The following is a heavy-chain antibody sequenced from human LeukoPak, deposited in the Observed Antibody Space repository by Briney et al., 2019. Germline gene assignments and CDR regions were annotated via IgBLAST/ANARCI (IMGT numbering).Heavy chain of an antibody. CDR1: GGSISSGGYY. CDR2: IYTSGST. D-gene: IGHD5-12*01. Sequence: SETLSLTCTVSGGSISSGGYYWSWIRQPAGKGLEWIGRIYTSGSTNYNPSLKSRVTISVDTSKNQFSLKLSSVTAADTAAYYCARTTEGYAGGPGYSYYYYMDVWGKGTTVTISS. CDR3: ARTTEGYAGGPGYSYYYYMDV. V-gene: IGHV4-61*02. J-gene: IGHJ6*03.